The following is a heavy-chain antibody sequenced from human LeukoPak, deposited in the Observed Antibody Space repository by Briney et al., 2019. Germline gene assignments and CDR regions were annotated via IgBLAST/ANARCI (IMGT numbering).Heavy chain of an antibody. CDR2: IYYSGST. D-gene: IGHD3-22*01. J-gene: IGHJ4*02. V-gene: IGHV4-31*03. CDR3: ARRRYGSSGYLDY. Sequence: PSETLSLTCTVSGGSISSGGYYWSWIRQHPGKGLEWIGYIYYSGSTYYNPSLKSRVTISLDTSRNQFSLRLSSVTAADTAVYYCARRRYGSSGYLDYWGQGTLVTVSS. CDR1: GGSISSGGYY.